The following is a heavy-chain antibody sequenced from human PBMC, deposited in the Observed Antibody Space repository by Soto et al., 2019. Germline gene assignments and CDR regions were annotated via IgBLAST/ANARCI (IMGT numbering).Heavy chain of an antibody. J-gene: IGHJ6*02. D-gene: IGHD2-15*01. CDR2: IYYSGST. CDR1: GGSISNGGYY. CDR3: ARDRRDLSWWQQLPHYYGMDV. V-gene: IGHV4-31*03. Sequence: ASETLSLTCTVSGGSISNGGYYWSWIRQHPGKGLEWIGYIYYSGSTYYNPSLKSRVTISVDKSKNQFSLKLSSVTAADTAVYYCARDRRDLSWWQQLPHYYGMDVWGQGTTVTVSS.